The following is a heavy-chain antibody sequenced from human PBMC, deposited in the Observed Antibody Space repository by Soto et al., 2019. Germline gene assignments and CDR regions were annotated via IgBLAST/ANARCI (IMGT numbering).Heavy chain of an antibody. J-gene: IGHJ6*02. CDR3: ASRTTVTSPNYYYGMDA. Sequence: GASVKVSCKASGGTFSSYAISWVRQAPGQGLEWMGGIIPIFGTANYAQKFQGRVTITADKSTSTAYMELSSLRSEDTAVYYCASRTTVTSPNYYYGMDAWGQGTTVTVSS. CDR2: IIPIFGTA. V-gene: IGHV1-69*06. D-gene: IGHD4-17*01. CDR1: GGTFSSYA.